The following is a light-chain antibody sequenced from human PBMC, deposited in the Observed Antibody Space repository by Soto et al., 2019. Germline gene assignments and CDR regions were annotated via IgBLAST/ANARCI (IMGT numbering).Light chain of an antibody. Sequence: AIQLTQSPSSLSASVGDRVTITCRASQGISSALAWYQQKPGKAPKLLIYDASSLESGVPSRFSGSGSGTDFTLTISSLQPEDFATYYCQQCNSDPYTCGQGTKLEIK. CDR3: QQCNSDPYT. J-gene: IGKJ2*01. V-gene: IGKV1-13*02. CDR2: DAS. CDR1: QGISSA.